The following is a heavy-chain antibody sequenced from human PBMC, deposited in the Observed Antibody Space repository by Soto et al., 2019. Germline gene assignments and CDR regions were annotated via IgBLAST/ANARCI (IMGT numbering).Heavy chain of an antibody. CDR3: ARDDPFDP. J-gene: IGHJ5*02. CDR1: GGAFRSYF. V-gene: IGHV4-59*01. Sequence: QVRLRESGPQVVKPSATLSLNCNVSGGAFRSYFWSWIRQSPGKGLEWIGNIHSSGRSNYNPSFKGRVSMSIGPSKNQFSVRLTSVTPADTAVYYCARDDPFDPWGQGILVTVSS. CDR2: IHSSGRS.